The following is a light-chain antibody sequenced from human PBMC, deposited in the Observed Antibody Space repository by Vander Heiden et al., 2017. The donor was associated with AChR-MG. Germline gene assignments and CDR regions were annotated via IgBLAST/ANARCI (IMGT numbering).Light chain of an antibody. CDR2: AAY. J-gene: IGKJ3*01. CDR1: QSISSY. Sequence: DIQMTQSPSSLSASVGDRVTITCRASQSISSYLNWYQHKPGKAPKLLIYAAYTLQSGVPSRFSGSGSGTDFTLTISSLQPEDFATYYCQQSDSTPFTFGPGTKVDIK. CDR3: QQSDSTPFT. V-gene: IGKV1-39*01.